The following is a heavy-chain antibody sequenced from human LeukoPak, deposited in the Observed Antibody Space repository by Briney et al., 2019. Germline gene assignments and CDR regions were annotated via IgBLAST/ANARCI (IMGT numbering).Heavy chain of an antibody. J-gene: IGHJ6*03. D-gene: IGHD4-11*01. CDR2: IYTSGST. CDR3: ARHSNTNYYYFYMDV. Sequence: NPSETLSLTCTVSGGSISSYYWSWIRQPPGKGLEWIGRIYTSGSTNYNPSLKSRVTMSVDTSKSQFSLKVSSVTAADTAVYYCARHSNTNYYYFYMDVWAKGTKVTVSS. CDR1: GGSISSYY. V-gene: IGHV4-4*07.